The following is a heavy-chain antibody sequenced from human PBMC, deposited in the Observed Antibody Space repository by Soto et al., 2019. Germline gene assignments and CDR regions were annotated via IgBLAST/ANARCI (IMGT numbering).Heavy chain of an antibody. CDR2: IDPSDSQT. CDR1: GYSFAGYW. J-gene: IGHJ4*03. CDR3: ARQIYDSDTGPNFQYYFDS. D-gene: IGHD3-22*01. V-gene: IGHV5-10-1*01. Sequence: PGESLKISCKGSGYSFAGYWITWVRQKPGKGLEWMGRIDPSDSQTYYSPSFRGHVTILVTKSITTVFLQWSSLRASDTAMYYCARQIYDSDTGPNFQYYFDSWGQGTTVTVSS.